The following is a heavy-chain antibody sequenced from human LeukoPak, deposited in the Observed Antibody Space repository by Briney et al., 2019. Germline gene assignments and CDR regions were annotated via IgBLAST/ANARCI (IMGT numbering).Heavy chain of an antibody. Sequence: PSETLSLTCAVSGGSFSGYYWSWIRQPPGKGLEWIGEINHSGSTNYNPSLKSRVTISVDTSKNQFCLKLSSGTAADTAVYYCARYDSSGYPFFTIWGQGTMVTVSS. CDR3: ARYDSSGYPFFTI. CDR2: INHSGST. V-gene: IGHV4-34*01. J-gene: IGHJ3*02. D-gene: IGHD3-22*01. CDR1: GGSFSGYY.